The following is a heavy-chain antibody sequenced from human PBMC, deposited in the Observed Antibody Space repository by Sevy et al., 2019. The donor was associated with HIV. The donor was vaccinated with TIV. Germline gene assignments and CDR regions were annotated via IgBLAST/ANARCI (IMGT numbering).Heavy chain of an antibody. CDR1: GFTFSDYY. D-gene: IGHD1-7*01. Sequence: GGSLRLSCAASGFTFSDYYMSWIRQAPGKGLEWVSYISSSGSTIYYADSVKGRFTISRDNSKNSLYLQMNSLRAEDTAVYYCARDRSTGTTKPFDYWGQGTLVTVSS. CDR3: ARDRSTGTTKPFDY. CDR2: ISSSGSTI. J-gene: IGHJ4*02. V-gene: IGHV3-11*01.